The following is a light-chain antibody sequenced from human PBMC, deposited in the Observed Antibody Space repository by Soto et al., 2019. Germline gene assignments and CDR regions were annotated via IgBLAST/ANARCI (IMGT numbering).Light chain of an antibody. V-gene: IGKV3-20*01. Sequence: EIVLTQSPGTLSLSPGERATLSCRASQSVRSNFLAWYQQKPGQAPRLLIYGASNRATGIPDRFSGSGSGTDFTLTITRLEPEDFSMYYCQRYDSLRTFGQGTKVAIK. CDR3: QRYDSLRT. CDR1: QSVRSNF. CDR2: GAS. J-gene: IGKJ1*01.